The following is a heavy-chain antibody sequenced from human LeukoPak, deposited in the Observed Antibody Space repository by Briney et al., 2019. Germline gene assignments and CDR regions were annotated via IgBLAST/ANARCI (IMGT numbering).Heavy chain of an antibody. J-gene: IGHJ2*01. CDR3: ARHLYYSASGFWYIDL. CDR1: GGSISSYY. V-gene: IGHV4-39*01. D-gene: IGHD3-10*01. Sequence: SETLSLTCTVSGGSISSYYWGWIRQPPGKGLEWIGNIFYSGSTYYSPSLKSRVTISLDTSKNQFSLNLTSVTAADTAEYYCARHLYYSASGFWYIDLWGRGTLVIVSP. CDR2: IFYSGST.